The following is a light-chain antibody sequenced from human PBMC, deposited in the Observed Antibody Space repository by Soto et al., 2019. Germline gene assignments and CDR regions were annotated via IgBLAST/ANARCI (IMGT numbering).Light chain of an antibody. CDR3: QQYINWPPTFT. CDR1: QSVSSN. CDR2: AAS. V-gene: IGKV3-15*01. Sequence: EIVMTQSPATLSVSPGERVTLSCRASQSVSSNLAWYQQKPGQAPRLLIYAASTRATGIPARFSGSGSGTEFTLAISSLQSEDVAVYYCQQYINWPPTFTFGQGTKLEIK. J-gene: IGKJ2*01.